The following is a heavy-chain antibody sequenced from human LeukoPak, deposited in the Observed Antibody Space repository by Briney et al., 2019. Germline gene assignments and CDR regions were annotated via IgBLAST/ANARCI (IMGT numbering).Heavy chain of an antibody. CDR1: GGSTSSSSYY. CDR3: ARSRVHLEWPGWFDP. Sequence: SETLSLTCTVSGGSTSSSSYYWGWIRQPPGKGLEWIGSIYYSGSTYYNPSLKSRVTISVDTSKNQFSLKLSSVTAADTAVYYCARSRVHLEWPGWFDPWGQGTLVTVSS. J-gene: IGHJ5*02. D-gene: IGHD3-3*01. V-gene: IGHV4-39*07. CDR2: IYYSGST.